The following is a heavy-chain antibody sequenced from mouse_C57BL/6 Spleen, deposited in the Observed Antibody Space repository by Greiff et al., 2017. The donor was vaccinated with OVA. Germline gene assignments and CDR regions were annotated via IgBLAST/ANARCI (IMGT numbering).Heavy chain of an antibody. CDR1: GYTFTGYW. CDR3: ARGPLYDFDGGFAY. J-gene: IGHJ3*01. D-gene: IGHD2-4*01. V-gene: IGHV1-9*01. CDR2: ILPGSGST. Sequence: QVQLQQSGAELMKPGASVKLSCKATGYTFTGYWIEWVKQRPGHGLEWIGEILPGSGSTNYNEKFKGKATFTADTSSNTAYMQHSSLTTEDSAIYYCARGPLYDFDGGFAYWGQGTLVTVSA.